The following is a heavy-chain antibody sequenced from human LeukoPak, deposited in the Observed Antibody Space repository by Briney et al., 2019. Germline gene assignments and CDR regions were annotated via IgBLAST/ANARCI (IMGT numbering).Heavy chain of an antibody. Sequence: SETLSLTCTVSGGSISSSSYYWGWIRQPPGKGLEWIGSIYYSGSTYYNPSLKSRVTISVDTSKNQFSLELSSVTAADTAVYYCARQYSNYGVVDYWGQGTLVTVSS. D-gene: IGHD4-11*01. J-gene: IGHJ4*02. V-gene: IGHV4-39*01. CDR1: GGSISSSSYY. CDR2: IYYSGST. CDR3: ARQYSNYGVVDY.